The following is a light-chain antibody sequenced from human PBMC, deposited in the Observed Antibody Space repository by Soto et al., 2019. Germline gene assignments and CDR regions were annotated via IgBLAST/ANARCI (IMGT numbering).Light chain of an antibody. CDR3: QSYDSSLVV. V-gene: IGLV1-40*01. CDR2: GNS. J-gene: IGLJ2*01. CDR1: SSNIGAGYD. Sequence: QSVLTQPPSVSGAPGQRVTISCTGSSSNIGAGYDVHWYQQLPGTAPKLLIYGNSNRPSGVPDRFSGSKSGTSASLAITGLQAEDEADYYSQSYDSSLVVFGGGTKVTVL.